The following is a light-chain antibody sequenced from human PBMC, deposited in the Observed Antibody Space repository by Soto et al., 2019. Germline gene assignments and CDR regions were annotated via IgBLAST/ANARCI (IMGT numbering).Light chain of an antibody. CDR3: QVWDSGSAHLV. CDR1: DIGSKG. Sequence: SYELTQPPSVSVSPGKTDSISCGGNDIGSKGVHWYQQKPGQAPVLVIYSDTDLPPVITERFSGSTSANLASLTISRVEAGDEADYYCQVWDSGSAHLVFGGGTKLTVL. CDR2: SDT. J-gene: IGLJ2*01. V-gene: IGLV3-21*01.